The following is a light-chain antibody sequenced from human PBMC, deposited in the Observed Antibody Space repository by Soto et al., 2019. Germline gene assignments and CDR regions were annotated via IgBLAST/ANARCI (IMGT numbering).Light chain of an antibody. CDR1: NIGSKS. Sequence: SYELTQPPSVSVAPGQTTKITCGEDNIGSKSVHWYQQMPGQAPVLVVYDDSDRPSGIPERFSGSNSGNTATLTISRVEAGDEADYYCQVWDSRSDRVVFGGGTRLTVL. CDR3: QVWDSRSDRVV. CDR2: DDS. V-gene: IGLV3-21*02. J-gene: IGLJ2*01.